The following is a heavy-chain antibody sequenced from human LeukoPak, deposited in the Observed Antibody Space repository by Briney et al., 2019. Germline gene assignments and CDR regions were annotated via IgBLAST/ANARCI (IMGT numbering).Heavy chain of an antibody. D-gene: IGHD2-15*01. CDR3: ARGRRYCSGGSCYGYFDY. CDR1: GDSVSSNSAA. J-gene: IGHJ4*02. CDR2: TYYRSKWYN. V-gene: IGHV6-1*01. Sequence: SQTLSLTCAISGDSVSSNSAAWNWIRQSPSRGLEWLGRTYYRSKWYNDYAVSVKSRITINPDTSKNQFSLQLNSVTPEDTAVYYCARGRRYCSGGSCYGYFDYWGQGTLVTVSS.